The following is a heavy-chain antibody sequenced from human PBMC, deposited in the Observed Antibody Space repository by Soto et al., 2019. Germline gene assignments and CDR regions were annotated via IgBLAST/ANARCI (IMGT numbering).Heavy chain of an antibody. CDR2: ISYDGSNK. CDR1: GFTFSSDG. J-gene: IGHJ6*02. Sequence: PGGSLRLSCAASGFTFSSDGMHWVRQAPGKGLEWVAVISYDGSNKYYADSVKGRFTISRDNSKNTLYLQMNSLRAEDTAVYYCAKAGVAALAYYYSGMDVWGQGTTVTAP. CDR3: AKAGVAALAYYYSGMDV. D-gene: IGHD6-13*01. V-gene: IGHV3-30*18.